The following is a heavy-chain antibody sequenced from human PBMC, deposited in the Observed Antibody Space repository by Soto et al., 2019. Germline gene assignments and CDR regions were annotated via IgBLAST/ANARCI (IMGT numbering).Heavy chain of an antibody. D-gene: IGHD3-10*01. V-gene: IGHV3-23*01. Sequence: EVQLLESGGGLVQPGGSLRLSCAASGFTFSSYAMSWVRQAPGKGLEWVSAISGSGGSTYYADSVKGRFTISRDNSKNTRYLQMTSLRAGDTAVYYCATGRGVNYYYGMDVWGQGATVTVSS. CDR3: ATGRGVNYYYGMDV. CDR1: GFTFSSYA. CDR2: ISGSGGST. J-gene: IGHJ6*02.